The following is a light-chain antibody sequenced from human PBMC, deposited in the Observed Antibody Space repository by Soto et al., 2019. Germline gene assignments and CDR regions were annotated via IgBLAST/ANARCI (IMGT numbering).Light chain of an antibody. J-gene: IGKJ1*01. V-gene: IGKV3-20*01. CDR3: QQYGSSPWT. CDR1: QSVSSSS. Sequence: ELVMTQSPATLSVSPGERATLSCRASQSVSSSSFAWYQQKPGQAPRLLIYGVSSRATGIPDRFSGSGSATDFTLTISRLEPEDFAVYYCQQYGSSPWTFGQGTKVDIK. CDR2: GVS.